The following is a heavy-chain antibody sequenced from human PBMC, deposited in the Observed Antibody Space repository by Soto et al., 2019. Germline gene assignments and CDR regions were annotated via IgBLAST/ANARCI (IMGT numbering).Heavy chain of an antibody. CDR3: ARHQSHSSSYVDP. CDR1: GGSISSGPYS. V-gene: IGHV4-39*01. Sequence: ETLSLTCTFSGGSISSGPYSWGWIRQPPGEGLEWIGTFHYSESTYYNPSLKSRVTISVDTSKNQFSLKLSSVTAADTAVYYCARHQSHSSSYVDPWGQGTLVTSPQ. J-gene: IGHJ5*02. CDR2: FHYSEST. D-gene: IGHD6-13*01.